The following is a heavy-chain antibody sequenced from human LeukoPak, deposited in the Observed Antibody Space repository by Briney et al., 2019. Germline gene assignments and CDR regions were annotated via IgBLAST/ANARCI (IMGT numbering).Heavy chain of an antibody. CDR3: ARDKGLRPGYSSGWYYYGMDV. D-gene: IGHD6-19*01. J-gene: IGHJ6*02. CDR2: IYSGGST. V-gene: IGHV3-53*01. CDR1: GFTVSSNH. Sequence: GGSLRLSCAASGFTVSSNHMSWVRQAPGKGLEWVSVIYSGGSTYYADSVKGRFTISRDNSKSTLYLQMNSLRAEDTAVYYCARDKGLRPGYSSGWYYYGMDVWGQGTTVTVS.